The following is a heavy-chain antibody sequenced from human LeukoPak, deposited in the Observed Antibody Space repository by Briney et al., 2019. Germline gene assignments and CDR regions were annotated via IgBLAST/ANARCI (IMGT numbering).Heavy chain of an antibody. J-gene: IGHJ1*01. Sequence: ASVKVSCKASGYTFTSYGISWVRQAPGQGLEWMGWISAYNGNTNYAQKLQGRVTMTTDTSTSTAYMELRSLRSDDTAVYYCARETHPFYYYGSGINKPLQHWGQGTLVAVSS. CDR3: ARETHPFYYYGSGINKPLQH. CDR1: GYTFTSYG. V-gene: IGHV1-18*01. D-gene: IGHD3-10*01. CDR2: ISAYNGNT.